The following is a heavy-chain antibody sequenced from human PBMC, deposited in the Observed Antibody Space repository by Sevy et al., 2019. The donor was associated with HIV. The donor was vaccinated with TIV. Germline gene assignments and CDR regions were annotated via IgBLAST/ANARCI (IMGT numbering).Heavy chain of an antibody. Sequence: SETLSLTCTVSGGSISSSSYDWGWIRQPPGKGLEWIGSMYSSGNTYYNPSLKSRVTIFVDTSKNQFSLKLTSVTAADTAVYYCARQGGIVDRAFDYWGQGTLVTVSS. CDR1: GGSISSSSYD. V-gene: IGHV4-39*01. CDR3: ARQGGIVDRAFDY. J-gene: IGHJ4*02. D-gene: IGHD2-21*01. CDR2: MYSSGNT.